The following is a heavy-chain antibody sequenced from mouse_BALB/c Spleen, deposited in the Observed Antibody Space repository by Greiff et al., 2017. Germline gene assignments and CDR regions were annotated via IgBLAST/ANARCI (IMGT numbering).Heavy chain of an antibody. J-gene: IGHJ4*01. CDR1: GYSFTGYF. Sequence: VQLQQSGPELVKPGASVKISCKASGYSFTGYFMNWVMQSHGKSLEWIGRINPYNGDTFYNQKFKGKATLTVDKSSSTAHMELRSLASEDSAVYYCARYGYYAMDYWGQGTSVTVSS. D-gene: IGHD1-1*01. V-gene: IGHV1-20*02. CDR2: INPYNGDT. CDR3: ARYGYYAMDY.